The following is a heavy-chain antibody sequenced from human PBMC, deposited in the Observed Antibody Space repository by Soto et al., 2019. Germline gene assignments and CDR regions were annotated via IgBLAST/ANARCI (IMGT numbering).Heavy chain of an antibody. CDR2: IYPGDSDT. Sequence: GESLKISCNGSGYSFTIYCIGLVRQMPGKGLEWMGIIYPGDSDTIYSPSFQGQVTISADKSISTAYLQWSSLKASDTAMYYCARRQIRNDGMDVWGQGTTVTVSS. D-gene: IGHD1-1*01. J-gene: IGHJ6*02. CDR1: GYSFTIYC. CDR3: ARRQIRNDGMDV. V-gene: IGHV5-51*01.